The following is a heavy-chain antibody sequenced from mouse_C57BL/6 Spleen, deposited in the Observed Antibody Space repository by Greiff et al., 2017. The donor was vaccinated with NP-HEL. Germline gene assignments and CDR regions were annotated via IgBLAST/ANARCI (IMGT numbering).Heavy chain of an antibody. Sequence: EVQLQQSGHELVKPGASVKIPCKASGYTFTDYNMDWVKQSHGKSLEWIGDINPNNGGTIYNQQFKGKATLTVDKSSSTAYMARRSLTSEDTAVYYCARGGEYRRDYFDYWGQGTTLTVSS. CDR1: GYTFTDYN. CDR2: INPNNGGT. V-gene: IGHV1-18*01. CDR3: ARGGEYRRDYFDY. J-gene: IGHJ2*01. D-gene: IGHD5-2*01.